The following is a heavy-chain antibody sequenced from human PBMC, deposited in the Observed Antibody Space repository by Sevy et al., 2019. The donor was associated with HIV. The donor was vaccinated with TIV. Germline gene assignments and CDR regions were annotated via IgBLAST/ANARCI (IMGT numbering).Heavy chain of an antibody. CDR2: IKQDGTDT. J-gene: IGHJ4*02. V-gene: IGHV3-7*04. CDR3: AGALADWGSFYYSS. Sequence: GGSLRLSCAASGFTFSTYWMTWVRQAPGKGLEWVANIKQDGTDTNYVDSVRGRFTISRDNGRTLLYLHMNSLRAEDAAVYFCAGALADWGSFYYSSWGRGVLVTVSS. D-gene: IGHD3-16*01. CDR1: GFTFSTYW.